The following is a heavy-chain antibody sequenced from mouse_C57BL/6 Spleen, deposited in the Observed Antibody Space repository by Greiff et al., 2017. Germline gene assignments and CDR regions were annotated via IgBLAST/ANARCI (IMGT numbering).Heavy chain of an antibody. CDR3: ASDSSGWFAY. CDR2: IHPNSGST. Sequence: QVQLKQPGAELVKPGASVKLSCKASGYTFTSYWMHWVKQRPGQGLEWIGMIHPNSGSTNYNEKFKSKATLTVDKSSSTAYMQLSSLTSEDSAVYYCASDSSGWFAYWGQGTLVTVSA. D-gene: IGHD3-2*02. J-gene: IGHJ3*01. V-gene: IGHV1-64*01. CDR1: GYTFTSYW.